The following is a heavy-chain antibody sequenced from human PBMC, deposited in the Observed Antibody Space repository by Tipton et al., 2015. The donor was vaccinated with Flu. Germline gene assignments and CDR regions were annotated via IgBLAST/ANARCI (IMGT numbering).Heavy chain of an antibody. D-gene: IGHD2-21*02. Sequence: QLVQSGAEVKKPGASVKVSCKASGYTFTDYFVHWVRQAPGQGLEWMGRINPNSGGTNYAQKFQGRVTMTRDTSISTAYMELSRLRSDDTAVYYCARDLGVMVTIRIKGRYNWFDPWGQGTLVTVSS. CDR1: GYTFTDYF. CDR3: ARDLGVMVTIRIKGRYNWFDP. CDR2: INPNSGGT. J-gene: IGHJ5*02. V-gene: IGHV1-2*06.